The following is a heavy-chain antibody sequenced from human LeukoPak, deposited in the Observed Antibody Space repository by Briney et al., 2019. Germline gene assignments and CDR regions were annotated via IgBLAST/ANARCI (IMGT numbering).Heavy chain of an antibody. J-gene: IGHJ4*02. V-gene: IGHV4-59*12. CDR3: AREKSRTKDY. D-gene: IGHD1-7*01. Sequence: PSETLSLTCTVSGGSISSYYWSWIRQPPGKGLEWIGYIYYSGGTNYNPSLKSRVTISVDTSKNQFSLKLSSVTAADTAVYYCAREKSRTKDYWGQGTLVTVSS. CDR2: IYYSGGT. CDR1: GGSISSYY.